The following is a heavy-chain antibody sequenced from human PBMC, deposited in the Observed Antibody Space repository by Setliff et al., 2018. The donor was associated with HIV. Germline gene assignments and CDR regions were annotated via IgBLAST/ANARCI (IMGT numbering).Heavy chain of an antibody. CDR1: GFTFNNAW. V-gene: IGHV3-7*01. J-gene: IGHJ5*01. CDR3: ARGGANPSWFDS. CDR2: IDRDGSET. D-gene: IGHD3-16*01. Sequence: GGSLRLSCAASGFTFNNAWMTWVRQAPGKGLEWVANIDRDGSETNYVDSVKGRFTIFRDNAKSSMYLQMNSLRAEDTAVYYCARGGANPSWFDSWGQGTLVTVSS.